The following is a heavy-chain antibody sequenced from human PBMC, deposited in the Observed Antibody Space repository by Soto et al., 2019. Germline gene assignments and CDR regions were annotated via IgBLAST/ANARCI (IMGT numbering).Heavy chain of an antibody. CDR2: SIPIFGTA. D-gene: IGHD5-12*01. J-gene: IGHJ5*02. CDR1: GGTFSNYA. Sequence: QVQLVQSGAEVKKPGSSVKVSCKASGGTFSNYAISWVRQAPGQGLEWMGGSIPIFGTANYAQKFQGRVTITADESTSTAYMELSSLRSEDTAIYDCEVGSVDIVPTGMKPFDPWGQGTLVTVSS. V-gene: IGHV1-69*12. CDR3: EVGSVDIVPTGMKPFDP.